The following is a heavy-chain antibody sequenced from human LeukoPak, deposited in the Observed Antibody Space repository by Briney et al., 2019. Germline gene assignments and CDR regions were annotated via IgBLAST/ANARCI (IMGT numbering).Heavy chain of an antibody. CDR3: ARTLYGVTFDI. CDR1: GFTFSDYT. V-gene: IGHV3-21*01. Sequence: NTGGSLRLSCAASGFTFSDYTMNWVRQAPGKGLEWVSCISMTSYSYIHYADSVKGRFTISRDNSKNTLYLQMNSLRAEDTAVYYCARTLYGVTFDIWGQGTMVTASS. J-gene: IGHJ3*02. CDR2: ISMTSYSYI. D-gene: IGHD4-17*01.